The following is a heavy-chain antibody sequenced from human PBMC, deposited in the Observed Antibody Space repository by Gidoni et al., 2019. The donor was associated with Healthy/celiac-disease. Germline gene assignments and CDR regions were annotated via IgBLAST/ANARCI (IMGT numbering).Heavy chain of an antibody. V-gene: IGHV4-61*02. CDR1: GGSISSGRYY. J-gene: IGHJ4*02. D-gene: IGHD1-1*01. CDR2: IYTSGST. Sequence: QVQLQESGPGLVKPSQTLSLTCTVSGGSISSGRYYWSWIRQPAGKGLEWIGRIYTSGSTNYNPSLKSRVTMSVDMSKNQFSLKLSSVTAADTAVYYCARAEGTGYFDYWGQGTLVTVSS. CDR3: ARAEGTGYFDY.